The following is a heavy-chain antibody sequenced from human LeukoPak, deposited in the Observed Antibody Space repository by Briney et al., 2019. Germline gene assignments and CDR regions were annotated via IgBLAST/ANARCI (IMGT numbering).Heavy chain of an antibody. CDR1: GYTFTGYY. D-gene: IGHD3-22*01. CDR3: ARASGYYDSSGHDY. CDR2: INPNSGGT. J-gene: IGHJ4*02. Sequence: ASVMVSCRASGYTFTGYYMHWVRQAPGQGLEWMGWINPNSGGTNYAQKFQGRVTMTRDTSISTAYMELSRLRSDDTAVYYCARASGYYDSSGHDYWGQGTLVTVSS. V-gene: IGHV1-2*02.